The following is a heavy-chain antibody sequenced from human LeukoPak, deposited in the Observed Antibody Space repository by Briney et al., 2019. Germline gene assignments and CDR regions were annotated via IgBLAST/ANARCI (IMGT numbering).Heavy chain of an antibody. J-gene: IGHJ3*02. D-gene: IGHD6-19*01. CDR1: GYTFTGYY. CDR2: INPNSGGT. V-gene: IGHV1-2*02. CDR3: ARTGYSSGWLDDAFDI. Sequence: ASVKVSCKASGYTFTGYYMHWVRQAPGQGLEWMGWINPNSGGTNYAQKFQGRVTMTRDTSISTAYMELSRLRSDDTAVYYCARTGYSSGWLDDAFDIWGQGTMVTVSS.